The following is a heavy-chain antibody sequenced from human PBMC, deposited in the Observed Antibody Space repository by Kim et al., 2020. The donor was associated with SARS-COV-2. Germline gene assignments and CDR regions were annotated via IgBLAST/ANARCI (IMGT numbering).Heavy chain of an antibody. Sequence: GGSLRLSCAASGFTFSTYAMHWVRQAPGKGLEWVAVISYDGSNKYYADSVKGRFTISRDNSKNTLYLQMNSLRAEDTAVYYCARDASNGYDQHCFDPWGQGTLVTVSS. CDR3: ARDASNGYDQHCFDP. J-gene: IGHJ5*02. CDR2: ISYDGSNK. V-gene: IGHV3-30*04. D-gene: IGHD5-12*01. CDR1: GFTFSTYA.